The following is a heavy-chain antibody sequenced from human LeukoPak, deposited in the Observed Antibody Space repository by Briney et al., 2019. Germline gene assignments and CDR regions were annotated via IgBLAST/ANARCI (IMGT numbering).Heavy chain of an antibody. Sequence: GGSLRLSCAASGFTFSHYAIHWVRQAPGKGLEWVAVMSYDGSTKYYADSVKARFTISRDNSKNTLYLQMNSLRPDDTAVSYCAREIFDGDYKYYYGMDVWGQGTTVTVSS. CDR2: MSYDGSTK. D-gene: IGHD4-17*01. CDR3: AREIFDGDYKYYYGMDV. J-gene: IGHJ6*02. V-gene: IGHV3-30-3*01. CDR1: GFTFSHYA.